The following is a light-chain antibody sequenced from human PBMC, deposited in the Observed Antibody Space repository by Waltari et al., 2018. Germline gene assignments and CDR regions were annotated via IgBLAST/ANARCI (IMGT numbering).Light chain of an antibody. CDR3: QQSYTIPLT. CDR2: VAS. Sequence: DIQMTQSPSSLSASVGDRVPITCRASQNIQTYLNWYQQTPGEAPKALIYVASNLQSGVPLRFIGSGSGTDFTLTISSLQPEDFAIYYCQQSYTIPLTFGQGTKV. J-gene: IGKJ1*01. CDR1: QNIQTY. V-gene: IGKV1-39*01.